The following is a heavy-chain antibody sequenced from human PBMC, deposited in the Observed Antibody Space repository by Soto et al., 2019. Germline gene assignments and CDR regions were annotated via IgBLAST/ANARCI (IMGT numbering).Heavy chain of an antibody. CDR2: IKQDGSEK. V-gene: IGHV3-7*01. CDR3: AREIGDASSLAVNYYMDV. D-gene: IGHD2-2*01. Sequence: GGSLRLSCAASGFTFSSYWMSWVRQAPGKGLEWVANIKQDGSEKYYVDSVKGRFTISRDNAKNSLYLQMNSLRAEDTAVYYCAREIGDASSLAVNYYMDVWGKGTTVTVSS. CDR1: GFTFSSYW. J-gene: IGHJ6*03.